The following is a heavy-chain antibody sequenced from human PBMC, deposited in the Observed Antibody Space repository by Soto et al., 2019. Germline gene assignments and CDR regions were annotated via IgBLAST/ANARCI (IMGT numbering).Heavy chain of an antibody. V-gene: IGHV3-9*01. CDR1: GFTFDDYA. D-gene: IGHD2-15*01. CDR2: ISWNSGSI. CDR3: ASLFGYGGKGYFHH. J-gene: IGHJ1*01. Sequence: DVQLVESGGGLVQPGRSLRLSCAASGFTFDDYAMHWVRQAPGKGLEWVSGISWNSGSIGYADSVKGRFTISRDNAKNSLYLQMNSLRAEDTALYYCASLFGYGGKGYFHHWGQGTLVTVSS.